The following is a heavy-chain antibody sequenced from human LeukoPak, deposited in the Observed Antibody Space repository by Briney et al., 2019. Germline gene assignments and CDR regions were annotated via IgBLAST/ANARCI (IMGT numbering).Heavy chain of an antibody. D-gene: IGHD3-22*01. J-gene: IGHJ4*02. CDR1: GFIFSDAW. CDR3: TTDSGRLVVT. Sequence: PGGSLRLSCAASGFIFSDAWMSWVRQAPGKGLGWVGRIKSKADGGTTDYAAPVKGRFTISRDDSKNTLYLQMNSLKTEDTAVYYCTTDSGRLVVTWGQGTLVTVSS. V-gene: IGHV3-15*01. CDR2: IKSKADGGTT.